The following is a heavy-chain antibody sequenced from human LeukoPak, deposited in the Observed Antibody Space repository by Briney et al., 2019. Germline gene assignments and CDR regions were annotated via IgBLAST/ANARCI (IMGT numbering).Heavy chain of an antibody. Sequence: GGSLRLSCTASGFTFSNYWMSWVRQAPGKGLEWVANIKQDGSEKYYVDSVKGRFTISRDNAKNSLYLQMNSLRAEDTAVYYCARLGARQVLDYWGQGTLVTVSS. CDR3: ARLGARQVLDY. CDR1: GFTFSNYW. D-gene: IGHD4-17*01. V-gene: IGHV3-7*01. J-gene: IGHJ4*02. CDR2: IKQDGSEK.